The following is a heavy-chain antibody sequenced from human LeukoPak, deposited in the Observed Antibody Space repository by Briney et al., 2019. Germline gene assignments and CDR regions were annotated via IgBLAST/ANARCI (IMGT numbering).Heavy chain of an antibody. CDR1: GGTFSSYA. D-gene: IGHD3-10*01. V-gene: IGHV1-69*04. Sequence: ASVKVSCKASGGTFSSYAISWVRQAPGQGLEWMGRLIPILGIANYAQKFQGRVTITADKSTSTAYMELSSLRSEDTAVYYCASLDVSYYYGSGRLASYWGQGTLVTVSP. J-gene: IGHJ4*02. CDR2: LIPILGIA. CDR3: ASLDVSYYYGSGRLASY.